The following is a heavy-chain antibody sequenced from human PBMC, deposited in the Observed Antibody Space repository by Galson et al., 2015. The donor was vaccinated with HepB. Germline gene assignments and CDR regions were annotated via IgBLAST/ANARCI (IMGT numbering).Heavy chain of an antibody. Sequence: ETLSLTCAVYGGSFSGYYWSWIRQPPGKGLEWIGEINHSGSTNYNPSLKSRVTISVDTSKNQFSLKLSSVTAADTAVYYCARIALHSSALGSWGQGTLVTVSS. J-gene: IGHJ4*02. CDR1: GGSFSGYY. CDR3: ARIALHSSALGS. CDR2: INHSGST. D-gene: IGHD2-15*01. V-gene: IGHV4-34*01.